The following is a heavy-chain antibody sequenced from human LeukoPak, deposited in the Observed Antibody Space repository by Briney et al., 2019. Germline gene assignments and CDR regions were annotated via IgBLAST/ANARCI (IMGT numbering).Heavy chain of an antibody. CDR2: ISSSSSYI. J-gene: IGHJ4*02. V-gene: IGHV3-21*01. CDR3: AKDSPSRTATTEVPVDY. CDR1: GFTFSDYT. D-gene: IGHD5-24*01. Sequence: PGGSLRLSCAASGFTFSDYTMNWVRQAPGKGLEWVSSISSSSSYIYFANSVRGRFTIYRDNAKNSLYLQMNSLRAEDTAVYSCAKDSPSRTATTEVPVDYWGQGTLVTVSS.